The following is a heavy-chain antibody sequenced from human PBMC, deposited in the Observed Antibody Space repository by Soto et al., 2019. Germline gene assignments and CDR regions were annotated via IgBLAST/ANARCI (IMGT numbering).Heavy chain of an antibody. Sequence: GGALRLSCATAGFTLSSYPMTLGRQAPVKVLQLVAAIIGRGRSTYYAHSVKGAFTLSRDNSKTTPYLQMNSMRAEHTAVYYCAKAPVLRSLDRVKRTYYFEYWGQGTLVPVSS. CDR2: IIGRGRST. J-gene: IGHJ4*02. D-gene: IGHD3-9*01. CDR1: GFTLSSYP. V-gene: IGHV3-23*01. CDR3: AKAPVLRSLDRVKRTYYFEY.